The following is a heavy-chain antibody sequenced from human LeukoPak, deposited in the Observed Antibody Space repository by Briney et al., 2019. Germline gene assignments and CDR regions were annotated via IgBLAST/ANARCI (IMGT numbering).Heavy chain of an antibody. CDR3: AKERYYNWNVAYAFDI. V-gene: IGHV3-21*01. Sequence: GGSLRLSCTVSGFTFTNYHMNWVRQAPGKGLEWVSSISSTSYYIYYADSVKGRFTISRDNSKNTLYLQMNSLRAEDTAVYYCAKERYYNWNVAYAFDIWGQGTMVTVSS. CDR1: GFTFTNYH. D-gene: IGHD1-20*01. CDR2: ISSTSYYI. J-gene: IGHJ3*02.